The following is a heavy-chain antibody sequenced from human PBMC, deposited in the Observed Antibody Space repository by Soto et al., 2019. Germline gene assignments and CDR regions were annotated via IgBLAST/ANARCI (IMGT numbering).Heavy chain of an antibody. V-gene: IGHV3-33*01. D-gene: IGHD2-21*01. CDR3: ARDGIVSVAFWGYLDY. Sequence: GGSLRLSCAAPESIFRGYAMHWDRPAPGKGLKREASISLDERKNNYADAVIGRFTISKDNSKHMLYLAMNSWRVEETDQYYCARDGIVSVAFWGYLDYWGQGTLVTVSS. J-gene: IGHJ4*02. CDR1: ESIFRGYA. CDR2: ISLDERKN.